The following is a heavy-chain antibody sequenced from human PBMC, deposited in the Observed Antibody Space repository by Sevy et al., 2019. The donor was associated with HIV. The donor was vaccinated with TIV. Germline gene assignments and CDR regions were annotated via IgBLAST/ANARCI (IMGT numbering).Heavy chain of an antibody. J-gene: IGHJ6*02. CDR2: IKSKTDGGTI. Sequence: GGFLRLCCAASGFTFSYAWMTWVRQAPGKGLACVGRIKSKTDGGTIDYAAPVKGRFTISRDDSKNTLYLQMNSLKSEDTAVYYCSTDPIIVLLVTDGMDVWGQGTTVTVSS. CDR3: STDPIIVLLVTDGMDV. CDR1: GFTFSYAW. D-gene: IGHD2-8*01. V-gene: IGHV3-15*01.